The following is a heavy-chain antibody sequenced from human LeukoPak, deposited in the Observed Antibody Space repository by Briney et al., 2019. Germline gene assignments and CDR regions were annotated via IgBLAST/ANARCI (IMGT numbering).Heavy chain of an antibody. CDR3: ARDSPIAAAGTFDY. CDR2: IYYSGST. D-gene: IGHD6-13*01. J-gene: IGHJ4*02. V-gene: IGHV4-59*01. Sequence: SETLSLTCTVSGGSISSYYWSWIRQPPGKGLEWMGYIYYSGSTNYNPSLKRRVTISVDTSKNQFSLKLSSVTAADTAVYYCARDSPIAAAGTFDYWGQGTLVIVSS. CDR1: GGSISSYY.